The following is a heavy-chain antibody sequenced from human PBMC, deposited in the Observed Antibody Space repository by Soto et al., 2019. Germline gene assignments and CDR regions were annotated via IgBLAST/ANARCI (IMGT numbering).Heavy chain of an antibody. J-gene: IGHJ4*02. Sequence: PSETLSLTCSIYSGSLSGYYWSWIRQPPGKGLEWIGEISQSGNTNYSPSLKSRVSISIDTSKKQFSLNLASVSAADTAVYQCARAPKVSGSPQTRPDFWGQGTLVTVS. CDR2: ISQSGNT. CDR3: ARAPKVSGSPQTRPDF. CDR1: SGSLSGYY. V-gene: IGHV4-34*01. D-gene: IGHD6-25*01.